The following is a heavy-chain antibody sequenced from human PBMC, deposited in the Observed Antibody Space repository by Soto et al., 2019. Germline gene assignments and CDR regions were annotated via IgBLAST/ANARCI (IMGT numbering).Heavy chain of an antibody. CDR3: AKDGQWLDVYLES. CDR2: SRDRAQGYST. J-gene: IGHJ4*02. Sequence: EVQLVESGGGLVQPGGSLRLSCAGSGFTLSDHYIDWVRQAPGKGLEWVGRSRDRAQGYSTAYAASVKGRFTTSRDESKNSVYLQMNSLKTEDTATYYCAKDGQWLDVYLESWGQGTQVTVSA. CDR1: GFTLSDHY. V-gene: IGHV3-72*01. D-gene: IGHD6-19*01.